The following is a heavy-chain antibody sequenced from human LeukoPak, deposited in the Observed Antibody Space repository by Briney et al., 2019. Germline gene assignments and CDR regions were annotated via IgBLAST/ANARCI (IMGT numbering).Heavy chain of an antibody. CDR2: ISSSSSYI. Sequence: GGSLRLSCAASGFTFSSYSMNWVRQAPGKGLEWVSSISSSSSYIYYADSVKGRFTISRDNAKSSLYLQMNSLRAEDTAVYYCARDEDDILTGYREYNWFDPWGQGTLVTVSS. CDR1: GFTFSSYS. J-gene: IGHJ5*02. CDR3: ARDEDDILTGYREYNWFDP. D-gene: IGHD3-9*01. V-gene: IGHV3-21*01.